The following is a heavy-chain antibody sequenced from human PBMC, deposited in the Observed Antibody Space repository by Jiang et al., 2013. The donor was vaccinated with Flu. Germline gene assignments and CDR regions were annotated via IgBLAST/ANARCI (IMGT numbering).Heavy chain of an antibody. D-gene: IGHD3-22*01. CDR2: STLAMVT. CDR3: ARDWYDSPYYFDY. CDR1: GYTFTSYA. Sequence: KASGYTFTSYAMHSGAPRPPDKGLSGWDGSTLAMVTQNIHRSSRAESPLPGTQSASTAYMELSSLRSEDTAVYYCARDWYDSPYYFDYWGQGTLVTVSS. J-gene: IGHJ4*02. V-gene: IGHV1-3*01.